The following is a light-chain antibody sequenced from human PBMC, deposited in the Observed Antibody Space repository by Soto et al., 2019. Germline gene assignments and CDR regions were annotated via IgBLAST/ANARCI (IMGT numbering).Light chain of an antibody. J-gene: IGKJ3*01. CDR2: DAS. V-gene: IGKV1-33*01. Sequence: DIQMTQSPSSLSASIGDRVSFTCQVSQDISKFLNWYQHKPGQAPSLLIYDASKSQFGVPSRFSGSGSGTDFTFTISSLQPEDNATYYCQQYENRPYTFGPGTKV. CDR1: QDISKF. CDR3: QQYENRPYT.